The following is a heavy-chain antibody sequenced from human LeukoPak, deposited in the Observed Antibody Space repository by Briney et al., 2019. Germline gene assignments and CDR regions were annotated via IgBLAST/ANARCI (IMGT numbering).Heavy chain of an antibody. CDR2: IKSDGSST. Sequence: GGSLRLSCAASGFTFSSYWMHWARQAPGKGLVWVSRIKSDGSSTNYADSVKGRFTISRDNAKNTVYLQMNSLRAEDTAVYYCARDPVESGSYYFDYWGQGTLVTVSS. D-gene: IGHD1-26*01. CDR3: ARDPVESGSYYFDY. V-gene: IGHV3-74*01. CDR1: GFTFSSYW. J-gene: IGHJ4*02.